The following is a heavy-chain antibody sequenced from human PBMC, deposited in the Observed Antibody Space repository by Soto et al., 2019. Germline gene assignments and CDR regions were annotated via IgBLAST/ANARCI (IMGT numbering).Heavy chain of an antibody. CDR2: IWYDGSNK. CDR1: GFTFSSYG. J-gene: IGHJ3*02. CDR3: ARDRALVGGSSYDAFDI. Sequence: HPGGSLRLSCAASGFTFSSYGMHWVRQAPGKGLEWVAVIWYDGSNKYYADSVKGRFTISRDNSKNTLYLQMNSLRAEDTAVYYCARDRALVGGSSYDAFDIWGQGTMVTVS. D-gene: IGHD1-26*01. V-gene: IGHV3-33*01.